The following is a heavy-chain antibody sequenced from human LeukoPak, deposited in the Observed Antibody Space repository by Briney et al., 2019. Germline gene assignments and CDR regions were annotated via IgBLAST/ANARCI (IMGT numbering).Heavy chain of an antibody. CDR3: ARVPVGYYGSGSYFDY. J-gene: IGHJ4*02. V-gene: IGHV1-2*02. CDR2: INPNSGGT. CDR1: GYTFTGYY. Sequence: GASVKVSCKASGYTFTGYYMHWVRQAPGQGLERMGWINPNSGGTNYAQKFQGRVTMTRDTSISTAYMELSRLRSDDTAVYYCARVPVGYYGSGSYFDYWGQGTLVTVSS. D-gene: IGHD3-10*01.